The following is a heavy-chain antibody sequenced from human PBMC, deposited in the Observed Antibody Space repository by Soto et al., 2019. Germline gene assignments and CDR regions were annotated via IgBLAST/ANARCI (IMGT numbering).Heavy chain of an antibody. J-gene: IGHJ4*02. Sequence: QVQLVQSGAEVKKPGSSVKVSCKASGYTFTSYAIHWVRHATGQVLEWMGWMNANSGNTVYAQKFQGRVNITRNTAISTAYMELSSLRSEDTAVFYCAREHGVYALDYWGQGTLVTVSS. CDR1: GYTFTSYA. CDR2: MNANSGNT. D-gene: IGHD4-17*01. CDR3: AREHGVYALDY. V-gene: IGHV1-8*01.